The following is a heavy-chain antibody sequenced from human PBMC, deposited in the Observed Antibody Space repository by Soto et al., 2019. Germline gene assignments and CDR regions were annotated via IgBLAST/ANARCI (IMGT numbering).Heavy chain of an antibody. CDR3: ARSVVVPTADPLFAMDV. V-gene: IGHV4-34*01. D-gene: IGHD2-2*01. J-gene: IGHJ6*04. CDR2: INHSGST. Sequence: SETLSLTCAVYGGSFSGYYWSWIRQPPGKGLEWIGEINHSGSTNYNPSLKSRVTISVDTSKNQFSLKLSSVTAADTAVYYCARSVVVPTADPLFAMDVWGKGTTVTVSS. CDR1: GGSFSGYY.